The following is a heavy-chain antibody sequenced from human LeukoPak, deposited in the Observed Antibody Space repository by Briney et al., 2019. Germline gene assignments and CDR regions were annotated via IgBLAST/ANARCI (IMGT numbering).Heavy chain of an antibody. CDR3: AKHELSSGWFYFGS. V-gene: IGHV3-23*01. Sequence: GGSLRLSCAASGFTFSSYAMSWVRQAPGKGLEWVSGISSSGGGSYYVDSVKGRFAISRDNSKNTMYLQMSSLRAEDTAVYYCAKHELSSGWFYFGSWGQGTLVTVSS. D-gene: IGHD6-19*01. CDR1: GFTFSSYA. CDR2: ISSSGGGS. J-gene: IGHJ4*02.